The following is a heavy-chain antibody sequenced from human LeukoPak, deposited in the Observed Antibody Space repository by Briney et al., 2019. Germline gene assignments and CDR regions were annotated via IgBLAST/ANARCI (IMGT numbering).Heavy chain of an antibody. D-gene: IGHD2-8*01. CDR1: GGSISSYY. J-gene: IGHJ4*02. Sequence: ASETLSLTCTVPGGSISSYYWSWIRQPPGKGLEWIGYIYSSGSTNCNPSLKSRATLSVDTSKNPFSLRLTSITPADTAVYYCARYYCPRGSCYHFDYWGQGTLVTVSS. CDR3: ARYYCPRGSCYHFDY. CDR2: IYSSGST. V-gene: IGHV4-59*01.